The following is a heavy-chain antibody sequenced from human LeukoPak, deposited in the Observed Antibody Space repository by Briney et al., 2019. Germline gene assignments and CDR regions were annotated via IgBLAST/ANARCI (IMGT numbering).Heavy chain of an antibody. CDR3: ARSSIAAGGVLDY. V-gene: IGHV3-48*03. Sequence: GGSLRLSCAASGFTFSSYEMNWVRQAPGKGLEWVSYISSSGSTIYYADSVKGRFTVSRDNAKNSLYLQMNSLRAEDTAVYYCARSSIAAGGVLDYWGQGTLVTVSS. CDR2: ISSSGSTI. CDR1: GFTFSSYE. D-gene: IGHD6-13*01. J-gene: IGHJ4*02.